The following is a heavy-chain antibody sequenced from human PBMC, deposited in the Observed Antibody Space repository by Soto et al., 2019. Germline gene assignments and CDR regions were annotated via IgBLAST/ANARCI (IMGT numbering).Heavy chain of an antibody. CDR2: ISHSGIT. Sequence: SETLSLTCAVSGGSITSVSWWTWVRQPPGGGLEWIGEISHSGITNYKASLKSRVTMSVDKTKNDVSLKLTSVTAADTAVYYCARVLRGWFDPWGQGTPVTVSS. J-gene: IGHJ5*02. V-gene: IGHV4-4*02. CDR3: ARVLRGWFDP. CDR1: GGSITSVSW.